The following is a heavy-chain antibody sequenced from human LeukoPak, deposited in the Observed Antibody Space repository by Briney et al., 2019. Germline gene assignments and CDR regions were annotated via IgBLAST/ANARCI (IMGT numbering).Heavy chain of an antibody. J-gene: IGHJ4*02. Sequence: PSETLSLTCTVSGGSISSSSYYWGWIRQPPGKGLEWIGSIYYSGSTYYNPSLKSRVTISVDTSKNQFSLKLSSVTAADTAVYYCAREYSSSSECFDYWGQGTLVTVSS. CDR3: AREYSSSSECFDY. CDR2: IYYSGST. V-gene: IGHV4-39*02. CDR1: GGSISSSSYY. D-gene: IGHD6-6*01.